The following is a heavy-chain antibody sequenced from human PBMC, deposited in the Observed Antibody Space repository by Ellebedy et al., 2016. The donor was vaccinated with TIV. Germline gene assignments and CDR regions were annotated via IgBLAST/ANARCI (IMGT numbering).Heavy chain of an antibody. CDR1: GFTFSSYS. CDR3: ARDSGSYSNDFDY. Sequence: GESLKISCAASGFTFSSYSMNWVRQAPGKGLEWVSYISSSSSTIYYADSVKGRFTISRDNAKNSLYLQMNSLRAEDTAVYYCARDSGSYSNDFDYWGQGTLVTVSS. V-gene: IGHV3-48*04. J-gene: IGHJ4*02. D-gene: IGHD3-10*01. CDR2: ISSSSSTI.